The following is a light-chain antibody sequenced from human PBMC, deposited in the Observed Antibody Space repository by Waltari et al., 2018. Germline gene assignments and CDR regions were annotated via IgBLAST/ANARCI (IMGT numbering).Light chain of an antibody. CDR3: QVWDSSTVV. J-gene: IGLJ2*01. Sequence: SYELTQPLSVSVALGQTARITCGGNNIGSKNVHGYQQKPGQAPMLVIYRDSNRPSGIPERFSGSNSGNTATLTISRAQAGDEADYYCQVWDSSTVVFGGGTKLTVL. CDR2: RDS. V-gene: IGLV3-9*01. CDR1: NIGSKN.